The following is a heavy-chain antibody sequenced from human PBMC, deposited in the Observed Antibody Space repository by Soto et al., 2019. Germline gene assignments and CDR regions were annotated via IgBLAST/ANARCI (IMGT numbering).Heavy chain of an antibody. D-gene: IGHD5-18*01. Sequence: QITLKESGPPLVKPTQTLTLTCTFSGFSLSTRGVGVGWIRQPPGKALEWLALLYWDDDKGYSPSLKSRLTITKDTSKTQVVLTVTNMDPVDTATYYCAHRPRGYSYYFDYWGQGTLVTVSS. J-gene: IGHJ4*02. CDR2: LYWDDDK. CDR3: AHRPRGYSYYFDY. V-gene: IGHV2-5*02. CDR1: GFSLSTRGVG.